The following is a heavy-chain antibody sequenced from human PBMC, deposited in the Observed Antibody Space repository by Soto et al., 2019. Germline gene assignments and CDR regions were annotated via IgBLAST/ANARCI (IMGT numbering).Heavy chain of an antibody. CDR3: ARQGSY. CDR2: IYYSGSA. Sequence: PSETLSLTCTVSGGSISSSSYYWCWIRHPPGKGLEWIGSIYYSGSAYYNPSLKSRVTISVDTSKNQVSLTLTSVTAADTAVYYCARQGSYWGQGALVTVSS. CDR1: GGSISSSSYY. J-gene: IGHJ4*02. V-gene: IGHV4-39*01.